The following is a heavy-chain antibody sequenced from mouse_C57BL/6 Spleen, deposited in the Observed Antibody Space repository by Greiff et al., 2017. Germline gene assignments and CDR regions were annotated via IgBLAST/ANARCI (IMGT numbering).Heavy chain of an antibody. CDR1: GYTFTSYW. Sequence: QVQLQQPGAELVMPGASVKLSCKASGYTFTSYWMHWVKQRPGQGLEWIGEIDPSDSYTNYNQKFKGKSTLTVDKSSSTAYMQLSSLTSEDSAVYYCARAGTGDYFDDWGQGTTLTVSS. CDR2: IDPSDSYT. CDR3: ARAGTGDYFDD. D-gene: IGHD4-1*01. J-gene: IGHJ2*01. V-gene: IGHV1-69*01.